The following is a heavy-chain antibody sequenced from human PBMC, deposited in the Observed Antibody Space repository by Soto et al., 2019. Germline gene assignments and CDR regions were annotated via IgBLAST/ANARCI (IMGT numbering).Heavy chain of an antibody. CDR1: GYTLNTYY. V-gene: IGHV1-46*02. Sequence: QVQLVQSGAEVKKPGASVKVSCKPSGYTLNTYYLHWVRQAPGQGLEWMGIIHPSGGGSIYAQKFLGRVTMTRDTSTSTVFMELSSLRSADTAVYYCARGGHIAVVTASFDYWGQGTLVTVSS. D-gene: IGHD2-21*02. CDR2: IHPSGGGS. J-gene: IGHJ4*02. CDR3: ARGGHIAVVTASFDY.